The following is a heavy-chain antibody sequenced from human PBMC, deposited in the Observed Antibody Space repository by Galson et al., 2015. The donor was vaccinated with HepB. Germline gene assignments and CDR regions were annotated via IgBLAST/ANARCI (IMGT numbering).Heavy chain of an antibody. CDR1: GFTFSSYA. V-gene: IGHV3-21*01. J-gene: IGHJ6*03. Sequence: SLRLSCAASGFTFSSYAMSWVRQAPGKGLEWVSSISSSSSYIYYADSVKGRFTISRDNAKNSLYLQMNSLRAEDTAVYYCARVAGLELDYYYYYMDVWGKGTTVTVSS. CDR3: ARVAGLELDYYYYYMDV. D-gene: IGHD1-7*01. CDR2: ISSSSSYI.